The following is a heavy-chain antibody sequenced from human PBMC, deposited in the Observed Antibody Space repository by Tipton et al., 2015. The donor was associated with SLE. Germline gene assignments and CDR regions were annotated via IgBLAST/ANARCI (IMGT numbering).Heavy chain of an antibody. V-gene: IGHV3-30*03. Sequence: SLRLSCAASGFTFSSYGMHWVRQAPGKGLEWVAVISYDGSNKYYGDSVKGRFTISRDKSKNTLYLQMNSLRAEDTAVYYCARDGYYYDSSGYYYGTLDYWGQGTLVTVSS. CDR3: ARDGYYYDSSGYYYGTLDY. CDR1: GFTFSSYG. D-gene: IGHD3-22*01. CDR2: ISYDGSNK. J-gene: IGHJ4*02.